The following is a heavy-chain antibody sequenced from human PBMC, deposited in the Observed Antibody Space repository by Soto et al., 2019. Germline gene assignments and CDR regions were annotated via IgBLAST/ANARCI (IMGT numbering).Heavy chain of an antibody. CDR3: ARDGSSNSWYSTDV. J-gene: IGHJ6*02. CDR2: ISSSSGYM. Sequence: PWGSLRLSCAASGFTFSTYTMNWVRQAPGKGLEWVSSISSSSGYMYYADSVKGRFTISRDNAKKSLYLQMNSLRAEDTAVYYCARDGSSNSWYSTDVWGQGTTVTVSS. CDR1: GFTFSTYT. V-gene: IGHV3-21*01. D-gene: IGHD2-2*02.